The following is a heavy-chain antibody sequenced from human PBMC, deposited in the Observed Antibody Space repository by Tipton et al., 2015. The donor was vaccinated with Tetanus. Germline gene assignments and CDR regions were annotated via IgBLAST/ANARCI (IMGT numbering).Heavy chain of an antibody. V-gene: IGHV1-8*01. CDR2: MNPNSGNT. CDR1: GYTFTSYD. D-gene: IGHD2-15*01. Sequence: QSGAEVKKPGASVKVSCKASGYTFTSYDINWVRQATGQGLEWMGWMNPNSGNTGYAQKFQGRVTMTRNTSISTAYMELSSLRSEDTAVYYCARGHCSGGSCYWFSDAFDIWGQGTMVTVSS. CDR3: ARGHCSGGSCYWFSDAFDI. J-gene: IGHJ3*02.